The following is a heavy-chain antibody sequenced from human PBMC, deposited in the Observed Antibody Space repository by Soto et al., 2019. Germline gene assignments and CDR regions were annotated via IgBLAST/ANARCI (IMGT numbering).Heavy chain of an antibody. J-gene: IGHJ5*02. CDR2: MNPKSGNT. CDR3: ARGQVPQKGHWFDP. Sequence: QVQLVQSGAEVKKPGASVKVSCKASGYTFTSYDINWVRQATGQGLEWMGWMNPKSGNTGYAQKFQGRVPMSXXTXLSTAYMELSSLRSEDAAVYYCARGQVPQKGHWFDPWGQGTLVTVSS. V-gene: IGHV1-8*01. CDR1: GYTFTSYD.